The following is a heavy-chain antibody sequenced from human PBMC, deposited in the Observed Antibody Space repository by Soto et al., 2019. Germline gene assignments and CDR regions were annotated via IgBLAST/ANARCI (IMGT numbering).Heavy chain of an antibody. J-gene: IGHJ4*02. V-gene: IGHV4-59*01. D-gene: IGHD3-22*01. Sequence: SETLSLTCTVSGGSISSYYWSWIRQPPGKGLEWIGYIYYSGSTNYNPSLKSRVTISVDTSKNQFSLKLSSVTAADTAVYYCARDSSGPIDYWGQGTLVTVSS. CDR2: IYYSGST. CDR3: ARDSSGPIDY. CDR1: GGSISSYY.